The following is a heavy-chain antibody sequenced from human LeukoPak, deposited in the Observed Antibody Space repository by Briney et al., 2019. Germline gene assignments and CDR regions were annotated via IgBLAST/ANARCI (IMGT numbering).Heavy chain of an antibody. CDR1: GGTFSSYA. CDR2: IIPIFGTA. J-gene: IGHJ6*04. Sequence: SVKVSCKASGGTFSSYAISWVRQAPRQGLEWMGGIIPIFGTANYAQKFQGRVTITADESTSTAYMELSSLRSEDTAVYYCARAGTRRGDGMDVWGKGSTVTVSS. V-gene: IGHV1-69*13. D-gene: IGHD6-13*01. CDR3: ARAGTRRGDGMDV.